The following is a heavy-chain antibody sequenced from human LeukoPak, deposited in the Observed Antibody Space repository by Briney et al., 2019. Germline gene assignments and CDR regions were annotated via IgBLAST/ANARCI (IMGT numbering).Heavy chain of an antibody. D-gene: IGHD1-26*01. CDR3: AKEIVGAPTPGAY. J-gene: IGHJ4*02. V-gene: IGHV4-4*02. Sequence: PSETLSLTCAVSTDSITSNWWSWVRQPPGKGLEWIGEMHKSGGTNYYPSLQSRVTISIDKSKNQIALELTSVTAADTAVYYCAKEIVGAPTPGAYWGQGILVTVSS. CDR1: TDSITSNW. CDR2: MHKSGGT.